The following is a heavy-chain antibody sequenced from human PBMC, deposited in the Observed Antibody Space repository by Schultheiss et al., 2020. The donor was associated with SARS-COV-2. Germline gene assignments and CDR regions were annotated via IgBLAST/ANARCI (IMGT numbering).Heavy chain of an antibody. D-gene: IGHD3-22*01. CDR3: ARAQGGYLSYYYYYMDV. J-gene: IGHJ6*03. V-gene: IGHV4-34*01. CDR1: GGSFSGYY. Sequence: SETLSLTCAVYGGSFSGYYWSWIRQPPGKGLEWIGEINHSGSTYYNPSLKSRVTISVDTSKNQFSLKLSSVTAADTAVYYCARAQGGYLSYYYYYMDVWGKGTTVTVSS. CDR2: INHSGST.